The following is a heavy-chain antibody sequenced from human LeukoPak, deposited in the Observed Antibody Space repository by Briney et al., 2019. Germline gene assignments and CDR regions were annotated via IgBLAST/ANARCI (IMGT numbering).Heavy chain of an antibody. CDR1: GDSISSQY. J-gene: IGHJ3*02. Sequence: PSETLSLTCTVYGDSISSQYWSWPRQSPGKGLEWLGYIYYSGSTNYNPSLKSRVTISVDTSKNQFSLKLSSVTAADADVYYCARISSSPRKIPFEIRGQGTMVTVSS. D-gene: IGHD6-6*01. CDR3: ARISSSPRKIPFEI. V-gene: IGHV4-59*11. CDR2: IYYSGST.